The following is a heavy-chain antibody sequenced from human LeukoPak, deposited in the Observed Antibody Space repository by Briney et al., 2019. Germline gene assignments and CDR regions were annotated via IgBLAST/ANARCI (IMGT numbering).Heavy chain of an antibody. Sequence: ASVKVSCKVSGYTLTELSIHWVRQAPGKGLEWMGGFDPEDGETIYAQKFQGRVTMTEDTSTDTAHMELSSLRSEDKAVYYCATFSQSGVTTVYYFDYWGQGTLVTVSS. J-gene: IGHJ4*02. V-gene: IGHV1-24*01. CDR2: FDPEDGET. CDR3: ATFSQSGVTTVYYFDY. D-gene: IGHD4-17*01. CDR1: GYTLTELS.